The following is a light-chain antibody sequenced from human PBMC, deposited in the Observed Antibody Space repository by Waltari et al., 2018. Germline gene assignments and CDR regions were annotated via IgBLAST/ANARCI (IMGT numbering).Light chain of an antibody. Sequence: QSALTQPASVSGSPGQSITISCTGPSSDVPAHNYVSWYQQKPGKAPQLIIYEVRDRPPGVPNRFSGSKSGYTAFLTISGLQAEDEADYYCSSYTTSRTWVFGGGTKLTVL. CDR2: EVR. CDR1: SSDVPAHNY. J-gene: IGLJ3*02. V-gene: IGLV2-14*01. CDR3: SSYTTSRTWV.